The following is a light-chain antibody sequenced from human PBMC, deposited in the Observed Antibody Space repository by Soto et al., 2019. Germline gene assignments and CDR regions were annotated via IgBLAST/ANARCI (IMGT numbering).Light chain of an antibody. CDR3: CSYAGSSPYV. V-gene: IGLV2-23*01. Sequence: QSVPTQPASVSGSPGQSITISCTGTSSDVGSYNLVSWYQQHPGKAPKLMIYEGSKRPSGVSNRFSGSKSGNTASLTISGLQAEDEADYYCCSYAGSSPYVFGTGTKVTVL. CDR2: EGS. J-gene: IGLJ1*01. CDR1: SSDVGSYNL.